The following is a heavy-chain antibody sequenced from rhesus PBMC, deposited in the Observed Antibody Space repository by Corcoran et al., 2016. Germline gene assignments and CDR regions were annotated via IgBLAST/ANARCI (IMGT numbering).Heavy chain of an antibody. CDR2: IYGSGSST. J-gene: IGHJ2*01. Sequence: QLQLQESGPGLVKPSETLSVTCAVSGGSISRSYWSWIRQAPGKGLEWIGYIYGSGSSTNYNPSLNSPVTLSVDTSKNQLSLKLSSVTAADTAVYYCASGLGHYYDSAPTGYFDLWGPGTPITISS. D-gene: IGHD3-28*01. V-gene: IGHV4-169*02. CDR1: GGSISRSY. CDR3: ASGLGHYYDSAPTGYFDL.